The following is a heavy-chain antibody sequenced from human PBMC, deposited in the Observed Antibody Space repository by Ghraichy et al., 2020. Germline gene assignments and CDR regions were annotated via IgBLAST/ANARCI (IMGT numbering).Heavy chain of an antibody. V-gene: IGHV4-34*01. CDR2: VNHSGST. CDR1: GGSFSGYY. Sequence: QTLSLTCAVYGGSFSGYYWSWIRQPPGKGLEWIGEVNHSGSTNYNPSLKSRVTISVDTSKNQFSLKVSSVTAADTAVYYCARGSNGDYVDWYFDLWGRGSLVTVSS. D-gene: IGHD4-17*01. CDR3: ARGSNGDYVDWYFDL. J-gene: IGHJ2*01.